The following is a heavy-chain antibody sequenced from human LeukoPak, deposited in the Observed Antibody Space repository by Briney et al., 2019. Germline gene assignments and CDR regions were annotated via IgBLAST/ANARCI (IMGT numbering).Heavy chain of an antibody. CDR2: ITNSGNSK. J-gene: IGHJ4*02. D-gene: IGHD3-3*01. V-gene: IGHV3-48*01. CDR1: EFTFSSYS. CDR3: ARVGDDFWSGYWLDY. Sequence: GGSLRLSCAASEFTFSSYSMNWVRQAPGKGLEWVSYITNSGNSKSYADSVKGRFTISRDNTKSSLYLQMNSLRAEDTAVYYCARVGDDFWSGYWLDYWGQGTLVTVSS.